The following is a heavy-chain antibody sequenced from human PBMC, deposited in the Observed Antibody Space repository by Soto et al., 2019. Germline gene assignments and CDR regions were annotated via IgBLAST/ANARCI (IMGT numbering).Heavy chain of an antibody. J-gene: IGHJ3*02. D-gene: IGHD2-15*01. CDR1: GCTISGYS. CDR3: ARAGVGDI. Sequence: RDCCAASGCTISGYSMHWVRQAPGKGLEWVSYISSSSSTIYYADSVKGRFTISRDNAKNSLYLQMNSLRAEDTAAYYCARAGVGDIWGQGTMVTVSS. V-gene: IGHV3-48*01. CDR2: ISSSSSTI.